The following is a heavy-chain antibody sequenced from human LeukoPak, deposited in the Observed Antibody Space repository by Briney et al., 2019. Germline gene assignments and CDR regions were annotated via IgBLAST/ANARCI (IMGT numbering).Heavy chain of an antibody. J-gene: IGHJ4*02. CDR1: GFTFSSYA. Sequence: GGSLRLSCAASGFTFSSYAMHWVRQAPGKGLEWVALIAYDGSDKYYTDSVKGRFTISRDNSKNTVYLQMNSLKPEDTGVYYCARYSPPAYYDILTAYSTGFDYRGQGTLVTVST. CDR3: ARYSPPAYYDILTAYSTGFDY. V-gene: IGHV3-30*04. D-gene: IGHD3-9*01. CDR2: IAYDGSDK.